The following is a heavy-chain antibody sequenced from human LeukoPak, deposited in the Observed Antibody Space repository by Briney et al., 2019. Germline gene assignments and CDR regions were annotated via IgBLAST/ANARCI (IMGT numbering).Heavy chain of an antibody. CDR2: INHSGSA. CDR1: GESFSGYY. D-gene: IGHD1-1*01. CDR3: ARDSWNDAFDH. V-gene: IGHV4-34*01. Sequence: SETLSLTCAVYGESFSGYYWSWIRQPPGKGLEWIGEINHSGSANYNPSLKSRVTISLDTSKNQFSLKLSSVTAADTAVYYCARDSWNDAFDHWGQGTLVTVSS. J-gene: IGHJ4*02.